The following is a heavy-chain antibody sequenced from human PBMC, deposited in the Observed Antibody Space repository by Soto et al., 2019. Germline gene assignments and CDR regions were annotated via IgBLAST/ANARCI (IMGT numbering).Heavy chain of an antibody. CDR3: ASHPLAYCGGDCYSDAFDI. V-gene: IGHV5-10-1*01. J-gene: IGHJ3*02. D-gene: IGHD2-21*02. CDR2: IDPSDSYT. Sequence: PGESLKISCKGSGYSFTSYWSGWVRQMPGKGLEWMGRIDPSDSYTNYSPSFQGHVTISADKSISTAYLQWSSLKASDTAMYYCASHPLAYCGGDCYSDAFDIWGQGTMVTVSS. CDR1: GYSFTSYW.